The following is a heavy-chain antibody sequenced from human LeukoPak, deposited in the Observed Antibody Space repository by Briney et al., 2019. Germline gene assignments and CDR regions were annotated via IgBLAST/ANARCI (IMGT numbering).Heavy chain of an antibody. Sequence: PSETLSLTCAVYGGSFSGYYCSWIRQPPGKGLEWIGEINHGGSTDYNPSLKNRVTISVDTSKNQCSLKLSSVTAADTAVYYCARGYYTDGVCQPDYYFDYWGQGTLVTVSS. CDR3: ARGYYTDGVCQPDYYFDY. CDR1: GGSFSGYY. CDR2: INHGGST. D-gene: IGHD2-8*01. V-gene: IGHV4-34*01. J-gene: IGHJ4*02.